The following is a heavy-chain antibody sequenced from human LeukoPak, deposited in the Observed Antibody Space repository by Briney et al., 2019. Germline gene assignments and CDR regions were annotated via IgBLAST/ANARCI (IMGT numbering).Heavy chain of an antibody. CDR1: GGSISSYS. CDR3: ARHQLNFDY. Sequence: SETLSLTCTVSGGSISSYSWSWIRQPPGKGLEWIGYIDYSGGTNYNPSLKSRVTISVDTSKNQFSLKLSSVTAADTAVYYCARHQLNFDYWGQGILVAVSS. J-gene: IGHJ4*02. CDR2: IDYSGGT. V-gene: IGHV4-59*08. D-gene: IGHD1-1*01.